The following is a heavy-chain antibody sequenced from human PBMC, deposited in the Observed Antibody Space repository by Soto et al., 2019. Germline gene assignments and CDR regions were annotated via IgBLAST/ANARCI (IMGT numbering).Heavy chain of an antibody. V-gene: IGHV4-31*03. CDR1: GGSISSGGYY. CDR3: ARVNTAMVRAFDY. J-gene: IGHJ4*02. CDR2: IYYSGST. D-gene: IGHD5-18*01. Sequence: SETLSLTCTVSGGSISSGGYYWSWIRQHPGKGLEWIGYIYYSGSTYYNPSLKSRVTISVDTSKNQYSLKLSSVTAADTVVYYCARVNTAMVRAFDYWGQGTLVTVSS.